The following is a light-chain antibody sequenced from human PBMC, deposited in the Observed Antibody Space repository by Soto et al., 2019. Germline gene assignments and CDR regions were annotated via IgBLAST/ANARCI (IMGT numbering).Light chain of an antibody. CDR1: QGISSY. J-gene: IGKJ5*01. V-gene: IGKV1-9*01. Sequence: DIQLTQSPSFLSASVGDRVAITCRASQGISSYLAWYQQKPGKAPKLLIHLASTLQSGVPSRFSGSGSGTEFTLTISSLQPEDFATYYCQQLNSYPITFGQGTRLEMK. CDR2: LAS. CDR3: QQLNSYPIT.